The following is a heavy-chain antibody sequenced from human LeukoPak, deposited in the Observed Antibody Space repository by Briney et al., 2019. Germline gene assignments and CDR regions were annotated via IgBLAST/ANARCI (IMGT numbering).Heavy chain of an antibody. CDR2: IYYSGNI. D-gene: IGHD6-19*01. CDR3: ARFGSGWSLDV. CDR1: GGSINSTSHY. V-gene: IGHV4-39*07. Sequence: PSETLSLTCTVSGGSINSTSHYWGWIRQPPGKGLEWIANIYYSGNIYQSPSLKSRFTISIDTPKNQFSLKVNSVTAADTAVYYCARFGSGWSLDVWGMGTTVVVSS. J-gene: IGHJ6*03.